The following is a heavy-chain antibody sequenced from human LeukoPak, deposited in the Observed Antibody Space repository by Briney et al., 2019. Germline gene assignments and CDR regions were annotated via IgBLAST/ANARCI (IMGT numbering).Heavy chain of an antibody. CDR1: GGSISSYY. D-gene: IGHD2-21*02. V-gene: IGHV4-59*01. J-gene: IGHJ4*02. Sequence: SETLSLTCTVSGGSISSYYWSWIRQPPGKGLEWIGYIYYSGSTNYNPSLKSRVTISVDTSKNQFSLELSSVTAADTAVYYCAREEYCGADCYSGFDYWGQGTLVTVSS. CDR2: IYYSGST. CDR3: AREEYCGADCYSGFDY.